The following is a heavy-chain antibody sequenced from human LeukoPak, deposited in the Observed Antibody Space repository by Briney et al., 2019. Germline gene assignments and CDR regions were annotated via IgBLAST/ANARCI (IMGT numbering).Heavy chain of an antibody. D-gene: IGHD6-19*01. V-gene: IGHV1-18*04. J-gene: IGHJ3*02. Sequence: ASVKVSCKTSGYTFTDYYMHWVRRAPGQGLEWMGWISVYNANTNDAQKFQGRVTVTTDTSTNTAYMELKSLRSDDTAVYYCARDMGIDSSGWPDAFDIWGQGTMVTVSS. CDR2: ISVYNANT. CDR3: ARDMGIDSSGWPDAFDI. CDR1: GYTFTDYY.